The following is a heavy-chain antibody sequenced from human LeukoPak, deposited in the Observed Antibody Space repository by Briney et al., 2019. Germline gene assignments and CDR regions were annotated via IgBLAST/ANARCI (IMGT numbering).Heavy chain of an antibody. Sequence: RASVKLSCKASGGTFSSYAISWVRQAPGQGLEWMGGIIPIFGTANYAQTFHGRVTITTDESTSTAYMELSSLRSEDRALYCCARDEGGFDPWGEGTLVTVSS. V-gene: IGHV1-69*05. J-gene: IGHJ5*02. CDR3: ARDEGGFDP. CDR2: IIPIFGTA. CDR1: GGTFSSYA.